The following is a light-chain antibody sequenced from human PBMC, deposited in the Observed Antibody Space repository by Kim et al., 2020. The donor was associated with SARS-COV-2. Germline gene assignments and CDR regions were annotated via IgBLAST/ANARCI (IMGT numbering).Light chain of an antibody. CDR1: QSINIY. J-gene: IGKJ4*01. V-gene: IGKV3-11*01. CDR3: QQHATWPPALT. Sequence: QGERATLACWASQSINIYVAWYQQKPGRAPRRLIYDASKRVSGVPARVRGSGSGIDFALTINGLEPEDFAVYYCQQHATWPPALTFGGGTKVDIK. CDR2: DAS.